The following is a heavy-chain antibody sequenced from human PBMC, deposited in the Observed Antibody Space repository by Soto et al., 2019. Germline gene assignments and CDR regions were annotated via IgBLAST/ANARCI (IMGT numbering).Heavy chain of an antibody. CDR1: GFSLSNARMG. Sequence: QVTLKESGPVLVKPTETLTLTCTVSGFSLSNARMGVSWIRQPPGKALEWLAHIFSNDEKSYSTSLKSRLTLSKDTSKSQVVHTMTNMDPVDTATYYCARILRSIFGVSYMFDPWGQGTLVTVSS. D-gene: IGHD3-3*01. CDR2: IFSNDEK. CDR3: ARILRSIFGVSYMFDP. J-gene: IGHJ5*02. V-gene: IGHV2-26*01.